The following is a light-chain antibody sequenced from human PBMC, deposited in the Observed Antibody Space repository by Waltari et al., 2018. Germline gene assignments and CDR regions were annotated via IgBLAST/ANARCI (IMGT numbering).Light chain of an antibody. CDR3: QQYYNIPWT. CDR1: QTVLYSSNNKNC. CDR2: WAS. V-gene: IGKV4-1*01. Sequence: DIVMTQSPDSLAVSPGESATIHCKSSQTVLYSSNNKNCLAWFQQKAGQAPKLLISWASARQSGAPERFSGSGSGTDVALTISSLQAEDAAVYYCQQYYNIPWTFGQGTKVEVK. J-gene: IGKJ1*01.